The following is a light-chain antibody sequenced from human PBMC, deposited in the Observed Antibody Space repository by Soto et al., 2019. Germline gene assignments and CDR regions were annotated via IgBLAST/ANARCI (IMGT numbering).Light chain of an antibody. Sequence: QSFLSQPASLSGSPGQSITISCTGTSRDICAYDYFAWFQQHPGKAPKLMISEVNTRHSGFSNRFSGSKSGNTAYLNISGLQVEDEAEYFCVSFTTTXTHVVGTGTKVXV. J-gene: IGLJ1*01. CDR2: EVN. CDR3: VSFTTTXTHV. CDR1: SRDICAYDY. V-gene: IGLV2-14*01.